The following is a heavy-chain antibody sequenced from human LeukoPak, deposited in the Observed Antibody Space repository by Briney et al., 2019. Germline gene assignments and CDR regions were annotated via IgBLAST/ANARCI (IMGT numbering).Heavy chain of an antibody. V-gene: IGHV4-59*01. D-gene: IGHD2-2*01. CDR1: GGSTSSYY. CDR2: IYYSGST. J-gene: IGHJ5*02. Sequence: SETLSLTCTVSGGSTSSYYWSWIRQPPGKGLEWIGYIYYSGSTNYNPSLKSRVTLSVDTSKNQFSLKLSSVTAADTAVYYCANGGYCSSTSCYPNWFDPWGQGTLVTVSS. CDR3: ANGGYCSSTSCYPNWFDP.